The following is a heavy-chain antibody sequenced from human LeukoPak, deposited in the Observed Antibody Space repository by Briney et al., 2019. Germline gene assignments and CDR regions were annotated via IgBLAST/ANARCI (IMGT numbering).Heavy chain of an antibody. CDR3: AMEASSGYSFDY. D-gene: IGHD3-22*01. CDR1: GFTFSNYG. J-gene: IGHJ4*02. CDR2: IWYGGNNK. V-gene: IGHV3-33*08. Sequence: GRSLRLSCAASGFTFSNYGMHWVRQAPGKGLEWVAVIWYGGNNKYYADSVKGRFTISRDNSKNTLYLQMNSLRAEDTAVYYCAMEASSGYSFDYWGQGTLVTVSS.